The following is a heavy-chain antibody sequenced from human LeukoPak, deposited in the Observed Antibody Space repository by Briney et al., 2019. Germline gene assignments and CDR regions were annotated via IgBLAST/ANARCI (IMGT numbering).Heavy chain of an antibody. CDR3: ARDRVDGGNSGWVDP. Sequence: GASVKVSCKASGYTFTSYGISWVRQAPGQGLEWMGWISAYNGNTNYAQKLQGRVTMTTDTSTSTAYMELRSLRSDDTAVYYCARDRVDGGNSGWVDPWGQETLVTVSS. CDR1: GYTFTSYG. V-gene: IGHV1-18*01. D-gene: IGHD4-23*01. J-gene: IGHJ5*02. CDR2: ISAYNGNT.